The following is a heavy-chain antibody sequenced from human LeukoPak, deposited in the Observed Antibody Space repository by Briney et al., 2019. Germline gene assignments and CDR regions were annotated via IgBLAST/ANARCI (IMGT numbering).Heavy chain of an antibody. CDR1: GFSFSSHG. CDR3: AKAAAAFWVFDY. V-gene: IGHV3-21*01. CDR2: ISSGSDYT. J-gene: IGHJ4*02. D-gene: IGHD6-13*01. Sequence: GGSLRLSCAASGFSFSSHGMSWVRQAPWKGPEWVSSISSGSDYTFYADSVKGRFTISRDNAKNSLYLQMNSLRAEDTAVYYCAKAAAAFWVFDYWGQGTLVTVSS.